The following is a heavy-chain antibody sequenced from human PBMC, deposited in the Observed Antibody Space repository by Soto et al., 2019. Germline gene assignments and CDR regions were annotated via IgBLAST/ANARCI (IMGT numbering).Heavy chain of an antibody. D-gene: IGHD6-19*01. V-gene: IGHV3-23*01. CDR1: GFTFSSYA. CDR2: ISGSGGST. J-gene: IGHJ4*02. CDR3: AKDGSEARIAVAIHFDY. Sequence: GGSLRLSCAASGFTFSSYAMSWVRQAPGKGLEWVSAISGSGGSTYYADSVKGRFTISRDNSKNTLYLQMNSLRAEDTAVYYCAKDGSEARIAVAIHFDYWGQGTLVTVSS.